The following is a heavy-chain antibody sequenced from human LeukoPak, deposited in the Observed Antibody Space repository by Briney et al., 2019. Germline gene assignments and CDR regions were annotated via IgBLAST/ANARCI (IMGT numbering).Heavy chain of an antibody. CDR3: ARDTPTAYCSGGSCYFDY. CDR1: GGSINSGSYY. D-gene: IGHD2-15*01. Sequence: SQTLSLTCTVSGGSINSGSYYWSWIRQPAGKGLEWIGRIYTSGSTNYNPSLKSRVTISLDTSKNQFSLKLSSVTAADTAVYYCARDTPTAYCSGGSCYFDYSGQGTLVTVSS. J-gene: IGHJ4*02. V-gene: IGHV4-61*02. CDR2: IYTSGST.